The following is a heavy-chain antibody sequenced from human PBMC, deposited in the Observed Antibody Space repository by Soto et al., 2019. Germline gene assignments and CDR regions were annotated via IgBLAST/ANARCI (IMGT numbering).Heavy chain of an antibody. CDR2: IYWDDDK. D-gene: IGHD4-17*01. Sequence: SGPTLVNPTQTLTLTCTFSGFSLSTSGVGVGWIRQPPGKALEWLALIYWDDDKRYSPSLKSRLTITKDTSKNQVVLTMTNMDPVDTATYYCAHRLLAGLRRGGNWFDPWGQGTLVTVSS. CDR3: AHRLLAGLRRGGNWFDP. V-gene: IGHV2-5*02. CDR1: GFSLSTSGVG. J-gene: IGHJ5*02.